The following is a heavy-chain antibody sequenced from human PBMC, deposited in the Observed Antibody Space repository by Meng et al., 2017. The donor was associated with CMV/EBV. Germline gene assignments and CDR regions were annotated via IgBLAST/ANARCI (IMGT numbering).Heavy chain of an antibody. J-gene: IGHJ4*02. D-gene: IGHD3-3*01. CDR2: ISAYNGNT. Sequence: ASVKVSCKASGYTFTSYGISWVRQAPGQGLEWMGWISAYNGNTNYAQKLQGRVTMTTDTSTSTAYMELRSLRSDDTAVYYCARGRYDFWSGYYTGTDYWGQGTPVTVSS. CDR3: ARGRYDFWSGYYTGTDY. CDR1: GYTFTSYG. V-gene: IGHV1-18*01.